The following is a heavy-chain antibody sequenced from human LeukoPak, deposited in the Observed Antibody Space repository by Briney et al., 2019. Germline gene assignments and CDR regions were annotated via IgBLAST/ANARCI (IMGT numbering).Heavy chain of an antibody. CDR2: INPSGGST. D-gene: IGHD3-22*01. CDR1: GYTFTSHY. Sequence: ASVKVSCKASGYTFTSHYMHWVRQAPGQGLEWMGIINPSGGSTSYAQKFQGRVTMTRDTSTSTVYMELSSLRSEDTAVYYCARDPEYYYDSSGYSYFDYWGQGTLVTVSS. CDR3: ARDPEYYYDSSGYSYFDY. J-gene: IGHJ4*02. V-gene: IGHV1-46*01.